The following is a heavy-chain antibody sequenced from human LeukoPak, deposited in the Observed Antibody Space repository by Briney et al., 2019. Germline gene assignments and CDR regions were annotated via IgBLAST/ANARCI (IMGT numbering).Heavy chain of an antibody. J-gene: IGHJ4*02. V-gene: IGHV1-18*04. D-gene: IGHD3-10*01. CDR1: GYSFTSYW. Sequence: KISCKGSGYSFTSYWIGWVRQAPGQGLEWMGWISAYNGNTNYAQKLQGRVTMTTDTSTSTAYMELRSLRSDDTAVYYCARDLAYGSGTPSDYWGQGTLVTVSS. CDR3: ARDLAYGSGTPSDY. CDR2: ISAYNGNT.